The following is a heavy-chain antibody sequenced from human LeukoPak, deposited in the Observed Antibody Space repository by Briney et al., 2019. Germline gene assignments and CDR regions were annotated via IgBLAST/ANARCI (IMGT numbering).Heavy chain of an antibody. CDR3: AKDKGWGYSAYDCYGMDV. CDR1: GFTFSTYA. Sequence: GGSLRLSCAASGFTFSTYAMSWVRQAPGKGLEWVAFISYDGSNKYYADSVKGRFTISRDNSKNTLYLQMNSLRAEDTAVYYCAKDKGWGYSAYDCYGMDVWGQGTTVTVSS. V-gene: IGHV3-30*18. J-gene: IGHJ6*02. D-gene: IGHD1-26*01. CDR2: ISYDGSNK.